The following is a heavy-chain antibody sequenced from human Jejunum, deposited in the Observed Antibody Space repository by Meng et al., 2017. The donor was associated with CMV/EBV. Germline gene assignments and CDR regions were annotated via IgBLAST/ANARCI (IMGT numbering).Heavy chain of an antibody. CDR1: GFAFSTCW. J-gene: IGHJ4*02. CDR3: ARFGGLFDY. Sequence: SCAASGFAFSTCWMSWVRQAPGKGLEWVANIKQDGSDKYYVDSVKGRFTISRDNAKNSLYLQMNSLRAEDTAVYYCARFGGLFDYCGQGTLVTVS. V-gene: IGHV3-7*01. D-gene: IGHD3-16*01. CDR2: IKQDGSDK.